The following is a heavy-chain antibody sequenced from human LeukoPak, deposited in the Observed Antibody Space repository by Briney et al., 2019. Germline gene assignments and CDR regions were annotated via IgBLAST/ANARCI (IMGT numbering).Heavy chain of an antibody. CDR2: IYTGGST. J-gene: IGHJ4*02. V-gene: IGHV4-4*07. CDR3: ARDLGFGELSPTYFDY. D-gene: IGHD3-10*01. CDR1: GGSISSYY. Sequence: SETLSLTCTVSGGSISSYYWSWIRQPAGKGLEWIGRIYTGGSTNYNPSLKSRVTMSEDTSKNQFSLKLSSVTAADTAVYYCARDLGFGELSPTYFDYWGQGTLVTVSS.